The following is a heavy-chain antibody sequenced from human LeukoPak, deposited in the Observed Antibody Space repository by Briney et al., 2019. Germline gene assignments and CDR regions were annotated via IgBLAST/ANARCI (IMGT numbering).Heavy chain of an antibody. CDR3: ARGGSWRPDPSTWFDP. J-gene: IGHJ5*02. CDR2: ISSSGSIM. CDR1: GFTFSRYS. V-gene: IGHV3-48*04. Sequence: GGSLRLSCVASGFTFSRYSMNWVRQAPGKGLEWVSYISSSGSIMYYADSVKGRFTIFRDNAKNSLYLQMNSLRAEDTAVYHCARGGSWRPDPSTWFDPWGQGTLVTVSS. D-gene: IGHD2/OR15-2a*01.